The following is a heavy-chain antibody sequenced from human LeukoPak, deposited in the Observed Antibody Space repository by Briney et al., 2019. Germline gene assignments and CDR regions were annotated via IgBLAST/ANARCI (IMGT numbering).Heavy chain of an antibody. Sequence: SQTLSLTCTVSGGSISSGSYYWSWIRQPAGKGLEWIGRIYTSGSTNYNPSLKSRVTISVDTSKNQFSLKLSSVTAADTAVYYCARGGSHIVVVTANPGKNYYYYYYMDVWGKGTTVTVSS. V-gene: IGHV4-61*02. J-gene: IGHJ6*03. CDR2: IYTSGST. CDR1: GGSISSGSYY. D-gene: IGHD2-21*02. CDR3: ARGGSHIVVVTANPGKNYYYYYYMDV.